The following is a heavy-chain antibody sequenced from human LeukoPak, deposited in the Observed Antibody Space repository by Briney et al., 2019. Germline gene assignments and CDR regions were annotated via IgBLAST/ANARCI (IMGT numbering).Heavy chain of an antibody. D-gene: IGHD3-10*01. CDR1: GFTFSSYW. J-gene: IGHJ5*02. CDR3: PRVRNTMVRGVIKDWFDP. V-gene: IGHV3-7*01. CDR2: IKQDGSEK. Sequence: GGSLRLSCAASGFTFSSYWMSWVRQAPGKGLEWVANIKQDGSEKYYVDSVKGRFTISRDNAKNSLYLQMNSLRAEDTAVYYCPRVRNTMVRGVIKDWFDPWGQGTLVTVSS.